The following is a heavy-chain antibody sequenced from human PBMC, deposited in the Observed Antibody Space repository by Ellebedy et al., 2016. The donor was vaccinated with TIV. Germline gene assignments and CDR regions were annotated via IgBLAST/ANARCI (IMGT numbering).Heavy chain of an antibody. Sequence: PGGSLRLSCAASGFTFSSFAMGWVRQTPGKGLEWVSTISNTGGRTYYADSVEGRFIISRDNSKKTLYLQMNSLRAEDTAVYYCAKGRGGGSDSSAPRYYFDYWGLGTLVTVSS. J-gene: IGHJ4*02. CDR2: ISNTGGRT. D-gene: IGHD3-22*01. CDR3: AKGRGGGSDSSAPRYYFDY. V-gene: IGHV3-23*01. CDR1: GFTFSSFA.